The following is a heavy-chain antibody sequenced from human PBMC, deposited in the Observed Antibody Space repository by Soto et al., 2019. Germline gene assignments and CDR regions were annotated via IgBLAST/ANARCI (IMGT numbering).Heavy chain of an antibody. J-gene: IGHJ4*02. CDR2: IKQDGSEK. Sequence: GESLKISCAASGFTFSSYWMSWVRQAPGKGLEWVANIKQDGSEKYYVDSVKGRFTISRDNAKNSLYLQMNSLRAEDTAVYYCASQQYYDILTGYYTPGYFDYWGQGTLVTVSS. V-gene: IGHV3-7*05. D-gene: IGHD3-9*01. CDR3: ASQQYYDILTGYYTPGYFDY. CDR1: GFTFSSYW.